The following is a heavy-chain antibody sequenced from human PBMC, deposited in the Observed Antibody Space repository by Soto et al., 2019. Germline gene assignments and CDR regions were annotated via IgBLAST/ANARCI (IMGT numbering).Heavy chain of an antibody. CDR2: IYYSGST. D-gene: IGHD3-22*01. J-gene: IGHJ5*02. CDR1: GGSISSGGYY. V-gene: IGHV4-31*03. Sequence: QVQLQESGPGLVKPSQTLSLTCTVSGGSISSGGYYWSWIRQHPGKGLEWIGYIYYSGSTYYNPSLKSRVTISVDTSKNQFSLKLSSVTAADTAVYYCARVPWDSSGYYPPQGWFDPWGQGTLVTVSS. CDR3: ARVPWDSSGYYPPQGWFDP.